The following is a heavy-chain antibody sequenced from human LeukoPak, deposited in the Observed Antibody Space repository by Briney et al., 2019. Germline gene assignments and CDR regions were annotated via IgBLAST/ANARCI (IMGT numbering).Heavy chain of an antibody. CDR2: IYHSGST. CDR3: ARDRVDVVVPAAMGGQLWFDP. CDR1: GGSISSDNW. Sequence: PSGTLSLTCAVSGGSISSDNWWSWVRQPPGKGLEWIGEIYHSGSTNYNPSLKSRVTISVDKSKNQFSLKVSSVTAADTAVYYCARDRVDVVVPAAMGGQLWFDPWGQGTLVTVSS. D-gene: IGHD2-2*01. V-gene: IGHV4-4*02. J-gene: IGHJ5*02.